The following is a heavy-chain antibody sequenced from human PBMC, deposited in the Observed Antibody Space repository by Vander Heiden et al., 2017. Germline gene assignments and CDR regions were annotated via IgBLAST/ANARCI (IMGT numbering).Heavy chain of an antibody. V-gene: IGHV3-20*04. J-gene: IGHJ3*02. CDR3: ARVGYCSGGSCSDAFDI. D-gene: IGHD2-15*01. Sequence: EVQLVESGGGVVRPGGSLRLSCAASGFTFDDYGMSWVRHAPVKGLERVSGINWNGGSTGYADSVKGRFTISRDNAKNSLYLQMNSLRAEDTALYYCARVGYCSGGSCSDAFDIWGQGTMVTVSS. CDR2: INWNGGST. CDR1: GFTFDDYG.